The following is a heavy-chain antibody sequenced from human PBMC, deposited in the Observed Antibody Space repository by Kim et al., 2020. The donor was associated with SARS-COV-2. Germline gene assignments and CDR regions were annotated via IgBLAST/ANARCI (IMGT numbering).Heavy chain of an antibody. CDR1: GFTFSSYA. CDR3: SASDY. J-gene: IGHJ4*02. Sequence: GGSLRLSCAASGFTFSSYAMTWVRQAPGKGLEWASTISDSGGRTHYADSVKGRFTISRDNSKNTLYLQLNSLRAEDTAVYYCSASDYWGRGTLVTVSS. CDR2: ISDSGGRT. V-gene: IGHV3-23*01.